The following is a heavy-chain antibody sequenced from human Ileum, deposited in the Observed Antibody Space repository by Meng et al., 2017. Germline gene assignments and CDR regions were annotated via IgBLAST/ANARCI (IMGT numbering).Heavy chain of an antibody. CDR3: ATYGSGFTPPLDP. V-gene: IGHV4-4*02. Sequence: QVQLQESGPGLVKPSGTLSLTCAVSGGSISNGKLWSWVRQPPGKGLEWIGEISQSGTTNYYPSLNSRVSISLDKANNHLSLTLTSVTAADTAVYYCATYGSGFTPPLDPWGQGILVTVSS. CDR1: GGSISNGKL. CDR2: ISQSGTT. J-gene: IGHJ5*02. D-gene: IGHD3-10*01.